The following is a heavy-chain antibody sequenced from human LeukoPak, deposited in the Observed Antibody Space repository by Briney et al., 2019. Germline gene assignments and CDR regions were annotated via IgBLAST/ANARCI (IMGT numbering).Heavy chain of an antibody. CDR3: ASDTVTTGNDAFDI. J-gene: IGHJ3*02. V-gene: IGHV4-34*01. CDR1: GGSFSGYY. D-gene: IGHD4-11*01. CDR2: INHSGST. Sequence: SETLSLTCTVYGGSFSGYYWSWIRQPPGKGLEWIGEINHSGSTNYNPSLKSRVTISVDTSKNQFSLKLSSVTAADTAVYYCASDTVTTGNDAFDIWGQGTMVTVSS.